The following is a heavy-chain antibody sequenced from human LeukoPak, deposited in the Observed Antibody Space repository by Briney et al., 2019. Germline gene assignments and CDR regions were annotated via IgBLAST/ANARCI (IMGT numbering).Heavy chain of an antibody. J-gene: IGHJ4*02. CDR3: ARGPYCNGGSCYYFDY. V-gene: IGHV4-4*07. D-gene: IGHD2-15*01. Sequence: PSETLSLTCTVSGGSINSYYWSWIRQPAGKGLEWIGRIYASGSTNYNPSLKSRVTMSVDTSKNQLSLKLISVTAADTAVYFCARGPYCNGGSCYYFDYWGQGTLVTVSS. CDR2: IYASGST. CDR1: GGSINSYY.